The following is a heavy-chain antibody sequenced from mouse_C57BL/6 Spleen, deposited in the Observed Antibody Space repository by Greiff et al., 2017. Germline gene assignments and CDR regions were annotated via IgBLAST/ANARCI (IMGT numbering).Heavy chain of an antibody. D-gene: IGHD2-2*01. CDR2: IDPNSGGT. V-gene: IGHV1-72*01. CDR3: ERSRGYDAFYAMDY. Sequence: VQLQQPGAELVKPGASVKLSCKASGYTFTSYWMHWVKQRPGRGLEWIGRIDPNSGGTKYNEKFKSKATLTVDKPSSTAYMQRSSLTSEDSAVYYCERSRGYDAFYAMDYWGQGTSVTVSS. J-gene: IGHJ4*01. CDR1: GYTFTSYW.